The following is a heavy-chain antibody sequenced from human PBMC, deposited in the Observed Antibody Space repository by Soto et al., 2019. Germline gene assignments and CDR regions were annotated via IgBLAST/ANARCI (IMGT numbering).Heavy chain of an antibody. CDR3: ARDKGPYSSSWYYSFDY. J-gene: IGHJ4*02. CDR1: GGSFSGYY. D-gene: IGHD6-13*01. CDR2: INHSGST. Sequence: PSETLSLTCAVYGGSFSGYYWSWIRQPPGKGLEWIGEINHSGSTNYNPSLKSRVTISVDTSKNQFSLKLSSVTAADTAVYYCARDKGPYSSSWYYSFDYWGQGTLVTVSS. V-gene: IGHV4-34*01.